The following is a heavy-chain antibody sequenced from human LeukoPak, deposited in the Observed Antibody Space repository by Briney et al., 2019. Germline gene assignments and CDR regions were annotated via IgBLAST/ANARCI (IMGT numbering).Heavy chain of an antibody. D-gene: IGHD6-19*01. CDR3: ARGRQWLLYFQH. CDR2: ISQSGST. Sequence: SETLSLTCGVSGGSFSFYYWSWLRQPPGKGLEWIGEISQSGSTNYNPSLKSRVTISVDTSKNQFSLKLSSVTAADTAVYYCARGRQWLLYFQHWGQGTLVTVSS. CDR1: GGSFSFYY. J-gene: IGHJ1*01. V-gene: IGHV4-34*01.